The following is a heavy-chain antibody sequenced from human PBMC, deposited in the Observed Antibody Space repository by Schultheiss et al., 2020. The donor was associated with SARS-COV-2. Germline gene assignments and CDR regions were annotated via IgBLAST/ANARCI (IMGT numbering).Heavy chain of an antibody. CDR1: GGSFSGYY. CDR2: INHSGST. V-gene: IGHV4-34*01. CDR3: AREEAEVVPAYYYYYGMDV. D-gene: IGHD2-2*01. J-gene: IGHJ6*02. Sequence: SETLSLTCAVYGGSFSGYYWSWIRQPPGKGLEWIGEINHSGSTNYNPPLKSRVTISVDTSKNQFSLKLSSVTAADTAVYYCAREEAEVVPAYYYYYGMDVWGQGTTVTVSS.